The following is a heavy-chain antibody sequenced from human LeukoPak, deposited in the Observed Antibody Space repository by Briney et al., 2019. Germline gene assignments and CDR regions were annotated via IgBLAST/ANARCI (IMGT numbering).Heavy chain of an antibody. V-gene: IGHV3-66*01. Sequence: GGSLILSCAASGFTVSSNYMSWVRQAPGKGLEWVSVIYSGGSTYYADSVKGRFTISRDNSKNTLYLQMNSLRAEDTAVYYCARDLVTYRGDAFDIWGQGTMVTVSS. CDR3: ARDLVTYRGDAFDI. CDR2: IYSGGST. CDR1: GFTVSSNY. J-gene: IGHJ3*02. D-gene: IGHD2-21*02.